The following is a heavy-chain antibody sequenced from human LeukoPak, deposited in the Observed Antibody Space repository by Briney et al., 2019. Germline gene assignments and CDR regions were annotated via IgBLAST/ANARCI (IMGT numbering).Heavy chain of an antibody. Sequence: ASVMVSCKVSGYTLTELSMHWVRQAPGKGLEWMGGFDPEDGETIYAQKFQGRVTMTEDTSTDTAYMELSSLRSEDTAVYYCATAGTYSGSYYAFDIWGQGTMVTVSS. J-gene: IGHJ3*02. CDR1: GYTLTELS. CDR2: FDPEDGET. CDR3: ATAGTYSGSYYAFDI. V-gene: IGHV1-24*01. D-gene: IGHD1-26*01.